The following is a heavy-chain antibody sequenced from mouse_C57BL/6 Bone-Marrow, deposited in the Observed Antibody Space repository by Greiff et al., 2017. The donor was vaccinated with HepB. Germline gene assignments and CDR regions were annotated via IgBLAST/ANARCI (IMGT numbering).Heavy chain of an antibody. J-gene: IGHJ3*01. Sequence: EVMLVESGGGLVQPGESLKLSCESTEYEFPSHDMSWVRKTPEKRLELVAAINSDGGSTYYPDTMERRFIISRDNTKKTLYLQMSSLRSEDTALYYCARHAPAYYSNYEAWLAYWGQGTLVTVSA. V-gene: IGHV5-2*01. CDR1: EYEFPSHD. CDR3: ARHAPAYYSNYEAWLAY. CDR2: INSDGGST. D-gene: IGHD2-5*01.